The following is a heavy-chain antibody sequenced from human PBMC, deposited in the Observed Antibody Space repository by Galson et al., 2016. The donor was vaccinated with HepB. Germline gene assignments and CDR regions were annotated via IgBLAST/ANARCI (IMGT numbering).Heavy chain of an antibody. D-gene: IGHD3-16*01. V-gene: IGHV3-30*04. CDR1: GFSFSLYD. CDR2: KPRDGKNE. Sequence: SLRLSCAASGFSFSLYDMHWVRQAPGKGLEWVAVKPRDGKNEFYADSVKGRFSISRDNSKNTVYLQMNSLRPDDTAVYYCARDWGRLAAYYFDYWGQGALVTVSS. CDR3: ARDWGRLAAYYFDY. J-gene: IGHJ4*02.